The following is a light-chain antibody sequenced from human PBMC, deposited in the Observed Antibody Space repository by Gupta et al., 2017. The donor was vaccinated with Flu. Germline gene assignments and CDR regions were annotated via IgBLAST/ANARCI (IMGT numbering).Light chain of an antibody. CDR2: GAS. J-gene: IGKJ4*01. CDR1: QSVSSSS. CDR3: QQYGSSPPNT. V-gene: IGKV3-20*01. Sequence: EIVLTQSPGTLSLSPGERATLSCRASQSVSSSSSAWYQQKPGQAPRLLIYGASSRATGIPDRFSGSGSGTDFTLTISRLEPEDFAVYYCQQYGSSPPNTFGGGTKVEIK.